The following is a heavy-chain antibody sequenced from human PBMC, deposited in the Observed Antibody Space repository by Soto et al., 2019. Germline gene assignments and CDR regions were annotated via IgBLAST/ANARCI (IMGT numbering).Heavy chain of an antibody. CDR1: GFSPSTSGVG. Sequence: SGLRGEPTQTLTLTCTFSGFSPSTSGVGVGWIRQPPGKALEWLALIYWDDDKRYSPSLKSRLTITKDTSKNQVVLTMTNMDPVDTATYYCAHRRKEWLAYYFDYWGQGTLVTVSS. D-gene: IGHD6-19*01. CDR3: AHRRKEWLAYYFDY. V-gene: IGHV2-5*02. CDR2: IYWDDDK. J-gene: IGHJ4*02.